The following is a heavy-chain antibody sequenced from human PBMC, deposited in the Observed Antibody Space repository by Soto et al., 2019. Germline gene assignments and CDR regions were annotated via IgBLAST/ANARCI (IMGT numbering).Heavy chain of an antibody. CDR3: AGAWDSNSACYGMSV. Sequence: SVKVSCKASGGTFSSYAISWVRQAPGQGLEWMGAIIPIFGTANYAQKFQGRVTITAVESTSTAYMELSSLRSEDTAVYYCAGAWDSNSACYGMSVWDRGPTGTV. CDR1: GGTFSSYA. V-gene: IGHV1-69*13. J-gene: IGHJ6*04. D-gene: IGHD4-4*01. CDR2: IIPIFGTA.